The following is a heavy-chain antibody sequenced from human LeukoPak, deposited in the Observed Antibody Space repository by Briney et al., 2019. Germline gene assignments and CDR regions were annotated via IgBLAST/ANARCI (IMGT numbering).Heavy chain of an antibody. CDR1: GFTFSSYS. J-gene: IGHJ4*02. Sequence: GGSLRFSCAASGFTFSSYSMNWVRQAPGKGLEWVSYISSSSSTIYYADSVKGRFTISRDNAKNSLYLQMNSLRAEDTAVYYCARTYYDSSGYYYAGDYWGQGTLVTVSS. CDR2: ISSSSSTI. V-gene: IGHV3-48*04. D-gene: IGHD3-22*01. CDR3: ARTYYDSSGYYYAGDY.